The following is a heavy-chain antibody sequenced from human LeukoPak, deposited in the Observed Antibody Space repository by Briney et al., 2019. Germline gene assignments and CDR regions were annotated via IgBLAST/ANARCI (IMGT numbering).Heavy chain of an antibody. D-gene: IGHD6-19*01. Sequence: GGSLRLSRAAPGFTFNKAWMSWVRQAPGKGLEWVGRIKSKTDGETTDYAAPVKGRFTISRDESKNTLFLQMNSLKIEDTAVYFCITDGNTVAGHFDYWGQGTLVTVSS. CDR2: IKSKTDGETT. V-gene: IGHV3-15*01. J-gene: IGHJ4*02. CDR1: GFTFNKAW. CDR3: ITDGNTVAGHFDY.